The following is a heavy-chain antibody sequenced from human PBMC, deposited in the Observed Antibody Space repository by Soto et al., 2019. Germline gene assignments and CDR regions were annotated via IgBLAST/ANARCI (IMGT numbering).Heavy chain of an antibody. D-gene: IGHD5-18*01. V-gene: IGHV1-3*01. J-gene: IGHJ3*01. CDR2: LNPNTGNT. CDR1: GFTFSDNL. Sequence: QVQLVQSGAELKKPGASVNISCTASGFTFSDNLINWVRQAPGQGLEWMGWLNPNTGNTRYSETFQGRVTITRHPSASIDYLSLSALENEDTALYFCERYIQGVGPRANDAFDVWGQGTMITVSS. CDR3: ERYIQGVGPRANDAFDV.